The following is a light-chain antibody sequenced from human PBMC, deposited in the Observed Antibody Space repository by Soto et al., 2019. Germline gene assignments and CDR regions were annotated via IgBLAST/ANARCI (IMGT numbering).Light chain of an antibody. J-gene: IGKJ5*01. CDR2: DAS. CDR3: QQYDNLPIT. V-gene: IGKV1-33*01. Sequence: DIQMTQSPSSLSASVGDRVTITCQASQDISNYLNWYQQKPGKAPKLLIYDASNLETGVKSRFSGRGSGTDFTFTISSLQTKDLATYYCQQYDNLPITFGQGTRLEIK. CDR1: QDISNY.